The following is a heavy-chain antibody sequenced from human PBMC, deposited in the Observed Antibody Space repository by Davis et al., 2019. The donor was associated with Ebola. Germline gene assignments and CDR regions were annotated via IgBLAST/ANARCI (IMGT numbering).Heavy chain of an antibody. Sequence: SVKVSCKASGGTFSSYAISWVRQAPGQGLEWMGGIIPIFGTANYAQKFQGRVTITADESTSTAYMELSSLRSEDTAVYYCARDDYDYYDRGKGWFDPWGQGTLVTVSS. D-gene: IGHD3-22*01. CDR2: IIPIFGTA. CDR3: ARDDYDYYDRGKGWFDP. V-gene: IGHV1-69*13. J-gene: IGHJ5*02. CDR1: GGTFSSYA.